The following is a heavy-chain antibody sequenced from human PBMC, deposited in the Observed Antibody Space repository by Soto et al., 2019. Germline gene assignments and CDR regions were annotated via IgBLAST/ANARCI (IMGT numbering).Heavy chain of an antibody. V-gene: IGHV4-59*08. CDR1: GGSISSYY. D-gene: IGHD4-17*01. CDR2: IYYSGST. CDR3: ARLGGGYGDPYYFDY. Sequence: SETLSLTCTVSGGSISSYYWSWIRQPPGKGLEWIGYIYYSGSTNYNPSLKSRVTISVDTSKNQFSLKLSSVTAADTAVYYCARLGGGYGDPYYFDYWGQGTLVTVSS. J-gene: IGHJ4*02.